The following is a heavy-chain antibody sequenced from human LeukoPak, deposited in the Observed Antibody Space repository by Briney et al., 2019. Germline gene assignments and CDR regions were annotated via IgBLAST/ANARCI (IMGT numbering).Heavy chain of an antibody. Sequence: PGGTLRLSCAASGLTFSTYAMSWVRQAPGKGLEWVSGITGSGGSTYYADSVKGRFTISRDNSKNTLYLQMNSLRAEDTAIYYCARDERLLSFLKWGQGTLVTVSS. CDR1: GLTFSTYA. J-gene: IGHJ4*02. V-gene: IGHV3-23*01. CDR2: ITGSGGST. D-gene: IGHD3-10*01. CDR3: ARDERLLSFLK.